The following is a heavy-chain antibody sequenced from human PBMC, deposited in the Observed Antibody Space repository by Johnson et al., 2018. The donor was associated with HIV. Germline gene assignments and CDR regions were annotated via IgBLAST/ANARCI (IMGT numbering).Heavy chain of an antibody. CDR3: ARVTHSYGYWGAFDI. D-gene: IGHD5-18*01. J-gene: IGHJ3*02. CDR1: GFSFSSYA. CDR2: INQDASEK. V-gene: IGHV3-7*01. Sequence: VQLVESGGGVVQPGRSLRLSCAASGFSFSSYAMHWVRQAPGKGLEWVANINQDASEKSYVDSVKGRFTISRDNSKNTLYLQMNSLRAGDTAVYYCARVTHSYGYWGAFDIWGQGTMVTVSS.